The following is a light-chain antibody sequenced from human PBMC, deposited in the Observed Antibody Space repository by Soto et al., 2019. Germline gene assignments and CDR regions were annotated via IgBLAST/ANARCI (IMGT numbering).Light chain of an antibody. CDR2: GAS. V-gene: IGKV3-15*01. Sequence: EIVVTQSPATLSVSPGERATLSCTASQTVGINLAWYQQRPGQSPRLVIYGASTRATGIPARFSGSGSGTEFTLIISSLQSEDFALYYCQQYNNWPPITFGQGTRLEIK. CDR3: QQYNNWPPIT. CDR1: QTVGIN. J-gene: IGKJ5*01.